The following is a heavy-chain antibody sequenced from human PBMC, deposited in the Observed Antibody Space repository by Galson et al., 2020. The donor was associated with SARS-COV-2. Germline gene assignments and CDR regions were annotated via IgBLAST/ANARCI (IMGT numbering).Heavy chain of an antibody. Sequence: SETLSLTCTVSGGSISSGGYYWSWIRQHQGKGLEWIGYIYYSGSTYHNPSLHSRVTISVDTSKNQFSLKLSSVTAADTAVYYCARVVSGIFGVVNWFDPWGQGTLVTVSS. V-gene: IGHV4-31*03. CDR1: GGSISSGGYY. CDR3: ARVVSGIFGVVNWFDP. D-gene: IGHD3-3*01. CDR2: IYYSGST. J-gene: IGHJ5*02.